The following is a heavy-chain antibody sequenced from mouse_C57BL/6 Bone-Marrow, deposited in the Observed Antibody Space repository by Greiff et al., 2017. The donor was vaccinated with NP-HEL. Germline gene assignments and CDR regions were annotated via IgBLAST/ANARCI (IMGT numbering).Heavy chain of an antibody. V-gene: IGHV1-72*01. Sequence: QVQLQQPGAELVKPGASVTLSCKASGYTFTSYWMHWVKQRPGRGLEWIGRIDPNSGGTKYNEKFKSKATLTVDKPSITAYMQLSSLTSEDSAVYYCAREGLRRGFACWGQGTLVTVSA. J-gene: IGHJ3*01. CDR2: IDPNSGGT. CDR3: AREGLRRGFAC. CDR1: GYTFTSYW. D-gene: IGHD2-4*01.